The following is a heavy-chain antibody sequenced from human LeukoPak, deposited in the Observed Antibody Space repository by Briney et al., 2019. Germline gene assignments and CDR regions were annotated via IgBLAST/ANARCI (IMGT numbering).Heavy chain of an antibody. Sequence: SETLSLTCTVSGGSISSTSYYWGWIRQPPGKGLEWIVSIYYSGSTYYNPSLKSRVTISVDTSKNQFSLKLSSVTAADTAVYYCARGIVSYYYYYYMDVWGKGTTVTVSS. CDR1: GGSISSTSYY. D-gene: IGHD3-16*02. CDR3: ARGIVSYYYYYYMDV. CDR2: IYYSGST. J-gene: IGHJ6*03. V-gene: IGHV4-39*07.